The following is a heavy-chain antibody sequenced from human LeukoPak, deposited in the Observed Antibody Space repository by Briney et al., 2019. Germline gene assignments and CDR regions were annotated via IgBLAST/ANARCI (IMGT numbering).Heavy chain of an antibody. CDR3: ARDSMYPYSSGWYKAFDI. Sequence: ASVKVSCKASGYIFTNFGISWVRQARGQGLEWMGWISAYNGNTNYAQKLQGRVTMTTDTSTSTAYMELRSLRSDDTAVYYCARDSMYPYSSGWYKAFDIWGQGTMVTVSS. CDR2: ISAYNGNT. CDR1: GYIFTNFG. D-gene: IGHD6-19*01. J-gene: IGHJ3*02. V-gene: IGHV1-18*01.